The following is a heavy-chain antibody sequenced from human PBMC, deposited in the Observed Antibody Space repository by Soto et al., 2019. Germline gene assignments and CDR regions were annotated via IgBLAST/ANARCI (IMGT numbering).Heavy chain of an antibody. CDR2: IIPILGIA. Sequence: QVQLVQSGAEVKKPGSSVKVSCKASGGTFSSYTISWVRQAPGQGLEWMGRIIPILGIANYAQKFQGRVTITADKSXXTXYXXLSSLRSEDTAVYYCASEAQGLNPHIYGSGMAPWVWGQGTLVTVSS. J-gene: IGHJ4*02. CDR1: GGTFSSYT. V-gene: IGHV1-69*02. CDR3: ASEAQGLNPHIYGSGMAPWV. D-gene: IGHD3-10*01.